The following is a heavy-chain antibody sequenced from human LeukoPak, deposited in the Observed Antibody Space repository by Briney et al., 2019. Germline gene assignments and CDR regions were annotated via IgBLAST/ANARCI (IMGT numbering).Heavy chain of an antibody. D-gene: IGHD3-22*01. V-gene: IGHV4-39*01. CDR3: ARLTSPDVDYYDSSGYYEFDY. J-gene: IGHJ4*02. Sequence: SETLSLTCTVSGGSISSYYWSWIRQPPGKGLEWIGSIYCSGSTYYNPSLKSRVTISVDTSKNQFSLKLSSVTAADTAVYYCARLTSPDVDYYDSSGYYEFDYWGQGTLVTVSS. CDR2: IYCSGST. CDR1: GGSISSYY.